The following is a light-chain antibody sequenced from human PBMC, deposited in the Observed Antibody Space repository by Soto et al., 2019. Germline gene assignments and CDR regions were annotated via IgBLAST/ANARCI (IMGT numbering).Light chain of an antibody. CDR2: EDN. CDR3: CSYAGSSSYVV. J-gene: IGLJ2*01. Sequence: QYVLTQPASVSGSPGQSITISCTGTSSDVGSYNLVSWYQQHPGKAPKVMIYEDNKRPSGVSNRFSGSKSGNTASLTISGLQAEDEADYYCCSYAGSSSYVVFGGGTKLTVL. V-gene: IGLV2-23*01. CDR1: SSDVGSYNL.